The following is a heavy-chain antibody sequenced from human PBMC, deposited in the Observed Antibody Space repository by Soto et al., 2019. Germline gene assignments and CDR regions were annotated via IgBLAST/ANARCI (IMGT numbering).Heavy chain of an antibody. J-gene: IGHJ5*02. CDR3: VRDGHCITTSCYGTWFDT. D-gene: IGHD2-2*01. CDR1: GVTFSTYW. V-gene: IGHV3-74*01. Sequence: EVQLVESGGGLVQPGWSLRLSCAASGVTFSTYWMHWIRQIPGKCLDWVSRINSDASHTYYADSVKGRFTISRDNAKNTLHLEMNSMRAEDTAVYSCVRDGHCITTSCYGTWFDTWGQGNLVTVSS. CDR2: INSDASHT.